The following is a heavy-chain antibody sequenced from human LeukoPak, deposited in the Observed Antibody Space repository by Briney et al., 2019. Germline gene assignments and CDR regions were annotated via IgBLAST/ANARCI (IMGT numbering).Heavy chain of an antibody. J-gene: IGHJ4*02. V-gene: IGHV1-18*01. Sequence: GASVKVSCKASGYTFTSYGISWVRQPPGQGLEWMGWISAYNGNTNYAQKLQGRVTMTTDTSTSTAYMELRSLRSDDTAVYYCARRVGGTYYYGSGGYHFDYWGQGTLVTVSS. CDR1: GYTFTSYG. CDR2: ISAYNGNT. D-gene: IGHD3-10*01. CDR3: ARRVGGTYYYGSGGYHFDY.